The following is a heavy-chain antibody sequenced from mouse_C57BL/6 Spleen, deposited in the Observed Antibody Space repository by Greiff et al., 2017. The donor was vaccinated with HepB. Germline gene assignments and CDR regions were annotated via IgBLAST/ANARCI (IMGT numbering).Heavy chain of an antibody. CDR1: GYTFTSYW. Sequence: QVQLQQPGAELVKPGASVKLSCKASGYTFTSYWMHWVKQRPGQGLEWIGMIHPNSGSTNYNEKFKSKATLTVDKSSSTAYMQLSSLTSEDSAVYYCARRDDGYYWYFDVWGTGTTVTVYS. V-gene: IGHV1-64*01. CDR3: ARRDDGYYWYFDV. CDR2: IHPNSGST. D-gene: IGHD2-3*01. J-gene: IGHJ1*03.